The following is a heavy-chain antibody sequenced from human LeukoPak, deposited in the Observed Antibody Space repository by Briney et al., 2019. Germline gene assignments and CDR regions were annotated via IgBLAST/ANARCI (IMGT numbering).Heavy chain of an antibody. CDR1: GGSFSGYY. J-gene: IGHJ4*02. V-gene: IGHV4-34*01. Sequence: SETLSLTCAVYGGSFSGYYWSWIRQPPGKGLEWIGEINHSGSTNYNPSLKSRVTISVDTSKNQFSLKLSSVTAVDTAVYYCARRPTYYYDSSGYYYFDYWGQGTLVIVSS. CDR3: ARRPTYYYDSSGYYYFDY. D-gene: IGHD3-22*01. CDR2: INHSGST.